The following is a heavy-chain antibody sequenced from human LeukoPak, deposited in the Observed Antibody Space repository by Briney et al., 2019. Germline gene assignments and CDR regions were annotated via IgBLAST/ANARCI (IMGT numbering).Heavy chain of an antibody. Sequence: GASLRLSCAASGFTFNDYYMSWIRQAPGKGLEWVSFISSSGGHTNYADSVKGRFTISRDNAKNSLYLQINSLAAEDTAVYYCARNPGPGTLDNWGQGTLVTVSS. CDR1: GFTFNDYY. V-gene: IGHV3-11*06. CDR3: ARNPGPGTLDN. J-gene: IGHJ4*02. CDR2: ISSSGGHT. D-gene: IGHD6-13*01.